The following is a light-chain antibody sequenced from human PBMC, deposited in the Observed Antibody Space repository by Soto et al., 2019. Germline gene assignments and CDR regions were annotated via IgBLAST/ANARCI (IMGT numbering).Light chain of an antibody. J-gene: IGKJ1*01. CDR3: QQSYSIPST. Sequence: DIAMTQSPSSLSASVGDRVTITCRASQSISSYLNWYQQKPGNAPNLLIYAASTLRSGVPSRFSAYGSETDFTLNISNLPSADFATYYCQQSYSIPSTFGQGTKVEVK. V-gene: IGKV1-39*01. CDR2: AAS. CDR1: QSISSY.